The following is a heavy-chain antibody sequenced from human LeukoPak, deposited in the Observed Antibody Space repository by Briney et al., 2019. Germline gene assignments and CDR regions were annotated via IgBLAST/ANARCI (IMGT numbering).Heavy chain of an antibody. CDR2: ISGDGGST. D-gene: IGHD2-15*01. CDR1: GFTFDDYA. J-gene: IGHJ6*02. V-gene: IGHV3-43*02. Sequence: GGSLRLSCAASGFTFDDYAMHWVRQAPGKGLEWVSLISGDGGSTYYADSVKGRFTISRDNSKNSLYLQMNSLRTEDTALYYCAKDMFCSGGSCPNYYYYYYGMDVWGQGTTVTVSS. CDR3: AKDMFCSGGSCPNYYYYYYGMDV.